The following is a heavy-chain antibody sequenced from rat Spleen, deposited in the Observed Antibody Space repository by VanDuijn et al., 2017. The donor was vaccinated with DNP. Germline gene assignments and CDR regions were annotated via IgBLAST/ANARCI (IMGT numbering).Heavy chain of an antibody. CDR3: ARQRIYNNLFDY. V-gene: IGHV5-58*01. J-gene: IGHJ2*01. Sequence: EVQLVESGGDLVQPGCSLKIWCVASGLSFNGYRMQWFRHVPVKGLVWVASATTDGDTTYYPYAVRGRFTFSRDNAENARYLQMDSLRSEDTATYYCARQRIYNNLFDYWGQGVMVTVSS. D-gene: IGHD1-10*01. CDR1: GLSFNGYR. CDR2: ATTDGDTT.